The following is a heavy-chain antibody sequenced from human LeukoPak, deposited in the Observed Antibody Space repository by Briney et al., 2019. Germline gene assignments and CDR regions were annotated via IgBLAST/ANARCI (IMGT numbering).Heavy chain of an antibody. V-gene: IGHV1-69*02. CDR1: GVTFSSDT. J-gene: IGHJ3*02. CDR3: ASLDGPGVKTGSAFDI. CDR2: IIPILGIA. Sequence: SVKVSCKASGVTFSSDTITWVRQAPGQGLEWMGRIIPILGIANYAQKFQGRVTITADKSTSTAYMELSSLRSEDTAVYYCASLDGPGVKTGSAFDIWGQGTMVTVSS. D-gene: IGHD3-10*01.